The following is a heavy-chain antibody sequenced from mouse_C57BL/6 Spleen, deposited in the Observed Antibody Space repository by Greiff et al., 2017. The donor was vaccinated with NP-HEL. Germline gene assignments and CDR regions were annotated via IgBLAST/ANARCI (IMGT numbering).Heavy chain of an antibody. V-gene: IGHV8-12*01. CDR1: GFSLSTSGMG. CDR3: ASITSYWYFDV. Sequence: QVTLKESGPGILQSSQTLSLTCSFSGFSLSTSGMGVSWIRQPSGKGLEWLAHIYWDDDKRYNPSLKSRLTISKDTSRNQVFLKITSVDTADTATYYCASITSYWYFDVWGTGTTVTVSS. J-gene: IGHJ1*03. D-gene: IGHD1-1*01. CDR2: IYWDDDK.